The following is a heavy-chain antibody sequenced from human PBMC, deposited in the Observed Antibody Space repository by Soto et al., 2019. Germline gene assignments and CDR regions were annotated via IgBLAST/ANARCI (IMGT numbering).Heavy chain of an antibody. D-gene: IGHD3-3*01. Sequence: QVQLVESGGDLVKPGGSLRLSCAASGYTFSDYYLSWIRQAPGKGLEWISYIDTSSTKIYYADSVRGRFTISRDNGKNALFLEMNNLRVEDTAVYFCASHYDLWTGYLSPDYWCRGTLVSVSS. V-gene: IGHV3-11*01. CDR2: IDTSSTKI. J-gene: IGHJ4*02. CDR1: GYTFSDYY. CDR3: ASHYDLWTGYLSPDY.